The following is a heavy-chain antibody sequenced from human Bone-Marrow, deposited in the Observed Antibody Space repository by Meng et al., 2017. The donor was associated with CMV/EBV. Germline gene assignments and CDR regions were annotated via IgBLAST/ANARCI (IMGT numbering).Heavy chain of an antibody. D-gene: IGHD2-2*01. J-gene: IGHJ5*02. CDR3: TTDCSSSACYSLWFDP. CDR1: GFTFSSYS. V-gene: IGHV3-73*01. CDR2: IRSKTNNYTT. Sequence: GESLKISCAASGFTFSSYSMNWVRQASGKGLEWVGRIRSKTNNYTTSYAVSVTGRFTISRDDLKNTAYLQMTSLKTEDTAMYYCTTDCSSSACYSLWFDPWGQGTLVTVSS.